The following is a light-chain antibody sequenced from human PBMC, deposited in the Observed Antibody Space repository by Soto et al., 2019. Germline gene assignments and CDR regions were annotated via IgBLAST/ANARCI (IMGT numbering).Light chain of an antibody. CDR2: GAS. J-gene: IGKJ2*01. CDR3: HQYNKWPRT. Sequence: EIVMTQSPAALSVSPGERVTLSCRASESVSNNLAWYQQRPGQTPRLLIYGASIRAPDIPARFSGSGSGTEFTLAISSLQSEDFAVYYFHQYNKWPRTFGQGTKLEIK. V-gene: IGKV3-15*01. CDR1: ESVSNN.